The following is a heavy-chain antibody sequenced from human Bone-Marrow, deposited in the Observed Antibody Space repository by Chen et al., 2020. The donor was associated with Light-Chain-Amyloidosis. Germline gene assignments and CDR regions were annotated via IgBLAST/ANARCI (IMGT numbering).Heavy chain of an antibody. CDR3: ARGLPAQRVRIAARAYYFDY. CDR2: INHSGST. D-gene: IGHD6-6*01. J-gene: IGHJ4*02. V-gene: IGHV4-34*01. CDR1: GGSFSGYY. Sequence: QVQLQQWGAGLLKPSETLSLTCAVYGGSFSGYYWSWIRQPPGKGLEWIGEINHSGSTNYNPSLKSRVTISVDTSKNQFSLKLSSVTAADTAVYYCARGLPAQRVRIAARAYYFDYWGQGTLVTVSS.